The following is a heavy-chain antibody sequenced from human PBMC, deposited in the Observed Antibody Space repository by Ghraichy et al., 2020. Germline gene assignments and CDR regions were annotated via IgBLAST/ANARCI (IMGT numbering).Heavy chain of an antibody. J-gene: IGHJ6*02. CDR1: GFTFSSYG. D-gene: IGHD2-2*01. V-gene: IGHV3-30*02. CDR3: AGGARRDHCSSTSCCRGPTGTGYYYGMDG. Sequence: GGSLRLSCAASGFTFSSYGMHWVRQAPGKGLEWVAFIRYDGSNTYYADSVKGRFTISRDNSKNTLYLQMNSLRAEDTAVYYCAGGARRDHCSSTSCCRGPTGTGYYYGMDGWGQGNTGNGPS. CDR2: IRYDGSNT.